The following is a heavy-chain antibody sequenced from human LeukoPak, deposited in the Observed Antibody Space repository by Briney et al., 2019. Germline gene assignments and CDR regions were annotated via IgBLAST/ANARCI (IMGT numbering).Heavy chain of an antibody. V-gene: IGHV4-61*02. D-gene: IGHD3-16*01. CDR3: ARDRGSSPGPGYDAFDI. Sequence: SETLSLTCTVSGDSINSKSYYWTWIRQPAGKGLEWIGRIYTSGSTNYNPSLKSRVTMSVDTSKNQFSLKLGSVTAADTAVYYCARDRGSSPGPGYDAFDIWGQGTMVTVSS. CDR2: IYTSGST. CDR1: GDSINSKSYY. J-gene: IGHJ3*02.